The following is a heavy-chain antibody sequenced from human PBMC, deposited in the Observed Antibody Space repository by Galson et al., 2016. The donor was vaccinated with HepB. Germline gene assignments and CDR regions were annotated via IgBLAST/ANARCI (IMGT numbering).Heavy chain of an antibody. Sequence: QSGAEVKKPGESLRISCKASGYNFVNYYITWVRQMPGKGLEWMGRIDPSDSYTNYSPSFQGHVIISVDKSISTAYLQWSSLKTSDTAMYYCARHGTYGNYVLNWFDLWGQGTLLTVSS. CDR2: IDPSDSYT. CDR3: ARHGTYGNYVLNWFDL. D-gene: IGHD4-11*01. CDR1: GYNFVNYY. V-gene: IGHV5-10-1*01. J-gene: IGHJ5*02.